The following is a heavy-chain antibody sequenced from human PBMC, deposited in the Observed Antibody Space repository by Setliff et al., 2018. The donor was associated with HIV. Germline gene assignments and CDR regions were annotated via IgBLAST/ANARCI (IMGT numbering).Heavy chain of an antibody. D-gene: IGHD3-10*01. J-gene: IGHJ4*02. V-gene: IGHV4-34*01. Sequence: SETLSLTCGVNGGSFSAYHWTWIRQSPGKGLEWIGESNHSGGTNHNPSLKSRVTISVDTSKNQFSLNMTSVTAADTAVYYCARGRRHYGRQLTYFDFWGQGTLVTVSS. CDR3: ARGRRHYGRQLTYFDF. CDR2: SNHSGGT. CDR1: GGSFSAYH.